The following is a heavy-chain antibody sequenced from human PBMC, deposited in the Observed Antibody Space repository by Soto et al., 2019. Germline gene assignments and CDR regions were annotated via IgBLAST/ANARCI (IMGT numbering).Heavy chain of an antibody. Sequence: GESLKISCKGSGYSFTSYWIGWVRQMPGKGLEWMGIIYPGDSDTRYSPSFQGQVTISVDTSKNQFSLKLGSVTAADTAVYYCAVGLGTQIWNYGMDVWGQGTTVTVSS. CDR2: IYPGDSDT. V-gene: IGHV5-51*01. J-gene: IGHJ6*02. CDR3: AVGLGTQIWNYGMDV. D-gene: IGHD7-27*01. CDR1: GYSFTSYW.